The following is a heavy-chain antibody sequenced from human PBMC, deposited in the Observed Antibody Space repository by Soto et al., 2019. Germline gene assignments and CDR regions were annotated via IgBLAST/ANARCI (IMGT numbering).Heavy chain of an antibody. CDR3: ANTKKGYYDSSGSVY. D-gene: IGHD3-22*01. Sequence: PGGSLRLSCAGSGFTLSDHYIDWVRQAPGKGLEWVGRSRDKPQGYSTAYAASVKGRFTTSRDESKNSAYLQMNSLKTEDTAVYYCANTKKGYYDSSGSVYWGQGTLVTVSS. V-gene: IGHV3-72*01. J-gene: IGHJ4*02. CDR1: GFTLSDHY. CDR2: SRDKPQGYST.